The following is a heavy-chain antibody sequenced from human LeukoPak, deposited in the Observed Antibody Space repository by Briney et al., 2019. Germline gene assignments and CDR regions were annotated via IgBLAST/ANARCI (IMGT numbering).Heavy chain of an antibody. CDR2: INSDGSST. V-gene: IGHV3-74*01. Sequence: GGSLRLSCAASGFTFSSYWMHWVRQAPGKGLVWVGRINSDGSSTSYADSVKGRFTISRDNDKNTLYLHVNSLRAEDTAVYYCAREGRVSDFPLRYWGQGTLVTVSS. CDR3: AREGRVSDFPLRY. D-gene: IGHD2-21*02. CDR1: GFTFSSYW. J-gene: IGHJ4*02.